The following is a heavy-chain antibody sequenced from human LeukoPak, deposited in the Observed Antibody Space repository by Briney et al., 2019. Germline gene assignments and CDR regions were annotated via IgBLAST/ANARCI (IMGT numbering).Heavy chain of an antibody. CDR3: ARGYGIAAAVMQWYFDI. J-gene: IGHJ2*01. D-gene: IGHD6-13*01. CDR1: GGSFSGYY. Sequence: SETLSLTCAVYGGSFSGYYWSWIRQPPGKGLEWIGEINHSGSTNYNPSLKSRVTISVDTSKNQFSLKLSSVTAADTAVYYCARGYGIAAAVMQWYFDIWGRGTLVTVSS. V-gene: IGHV4-34*01. CDR2: INHSGST.